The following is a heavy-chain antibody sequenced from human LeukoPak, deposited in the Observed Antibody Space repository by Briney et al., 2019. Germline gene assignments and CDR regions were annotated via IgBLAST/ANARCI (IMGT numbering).Heavy chain of an antibody. J-gene: IGHJ4*02. Sequence: GASVKVSCKVSGYTLTELSMHWVRQAPGKGLEWMGWISGYNGNTNYAQKFQGRVTMTTDTSTSTAYMELRSLRSDDTAVYYCARAYYYDSSGYYYGTDYWGQGTLVTVSS. V-gene: IGHV1-18*01. CDR1: GYTLTELS. D-gene: IGHD3-22*01. CDR2: ISGYNGNT. CDR3: ARAYYYDSSGYYYGTDY.